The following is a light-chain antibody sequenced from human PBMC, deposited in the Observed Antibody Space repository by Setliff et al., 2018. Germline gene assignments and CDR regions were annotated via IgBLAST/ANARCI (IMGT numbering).Light chain of an antibody. J-gene: IGLJ1*01. CDR2: DVS. CDR1: SNDVGAYDL. Sequence: QSVLTQPASVSGSPGQSITISCSGTSNDVGAYDLVSWYQQRPGKVPKLIIFDVSNRPSGVSHRFSGSKSGNTASLTISGLQADDEADYYCCAYTASTTYVFVNGTKVTVL. CDR3: CAYTASTTYV. V-gene: IGLV2-14*03.